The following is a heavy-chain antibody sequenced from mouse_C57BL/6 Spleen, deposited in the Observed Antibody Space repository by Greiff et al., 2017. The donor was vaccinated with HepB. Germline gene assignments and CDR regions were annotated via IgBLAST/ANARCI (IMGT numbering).Heavy chain of an antibody. D-gene: IGHD2-4*01. J-gene: IGHJ4*01. CDR2: IHPNSGST. CDR3: ARFGTYDYDPYYYAMDY. V-gene: IGHV1-64*01. Sequence: QVQLQQSGAELVKPGASVKLSCKASGYTFTSYWMHWVKQRPGQGLEWIGMIHPNSGSTNYNEKFKSKATLTVDKSSSTAYMQLSSLTSEDSAVYYCARFGTYDYDPYYYAMDYWGQGTSVTVSS. CDR1: GYTFTSYW.